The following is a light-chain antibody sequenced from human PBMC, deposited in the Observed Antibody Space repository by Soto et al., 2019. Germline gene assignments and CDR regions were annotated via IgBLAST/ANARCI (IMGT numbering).Light chain of an antibody. Sequence: AIQSTQSPSSLSSSVGDRVTITCLSSQGIRNDLGWYQQKPGKAPKLLIYAASSLQSGVPSRFSGSGSGTDFTLTISSLQPEDFATYYCLQDYNYPRTFGQGTKVDIK. CDR1: QGIRND. J-gene: IGKJ1*01. CDR2: AAS. V-gene: IGKV1-6*01. CDR3: LQDYNYPRT.